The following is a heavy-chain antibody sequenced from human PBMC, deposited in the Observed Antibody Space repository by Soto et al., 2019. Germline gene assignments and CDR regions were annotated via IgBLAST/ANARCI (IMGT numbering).Heavy chain of an antibody. D-gene: IGHD3-10*01. CDR3: ARDSGYYYGRDV. CDR2: INPNSGGT. CDR1: GYTFTGYY. V-gene: IGHV1-2*02. J-gene: IGHJ6*02. Sequence: AASVKVSCQASGYTFTGYYLHWLRQAPGQGLEWMGWINPNSGGTNYAQKFQGRVNMTRDTSISAAYMELSRLRSDDTAVYYCARDSGYYYGRDVWGQGTTVSVSS.